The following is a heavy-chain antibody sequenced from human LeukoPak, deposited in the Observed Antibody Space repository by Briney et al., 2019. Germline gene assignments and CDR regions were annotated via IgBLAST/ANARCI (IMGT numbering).Heavy chain of an antibody. CDR3: AISLRYFDWLLRV. Sequence: EASVKVSCKVSGYTLTELSMHWVRQAPGKGLEWMGGFDPEDGETIYAQKFQGRVTMTEDTSTDTAYMELSSLRSEDTAVYYCAISLRYFDWLLRVWGQGTLVTVSS. D-gene: IGHD3-9*01. CDR2: FDPEDGET. J-gene: IGHJ4*02. V-gene: IGHV1-24*01. CDR1: GYTLTELS.